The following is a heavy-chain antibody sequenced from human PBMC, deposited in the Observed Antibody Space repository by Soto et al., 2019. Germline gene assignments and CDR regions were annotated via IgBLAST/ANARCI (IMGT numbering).Heavy chain of an antibody. D-gene: IGHD2-2*01. V-gene: IGHV3-33*01. CDR3: ARDLSMGGYCSSTSCYALFGIKNYYYYGMDV. CDR1: GFTFSSYG. Sequence: GGSLRLSCAASGFTFSSYGMHWVRQAPGKGLEWVAVIWYDGSNKYYADSVKGRFTISRDNSKNTLYLQMNSLRAEDTAVYYCARDLSMGGYCSSTSCYALFGIKNYYYYGMDVWGQGTTVTVSS. J-gene: IGHJ6*02. CDR2: IWYDGSNK.